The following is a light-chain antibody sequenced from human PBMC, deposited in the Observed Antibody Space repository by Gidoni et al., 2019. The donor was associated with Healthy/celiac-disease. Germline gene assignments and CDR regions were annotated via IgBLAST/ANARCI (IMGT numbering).Light chain of an antibody. CDR2: LGS. CDR3: MQALQTRWT. J-gene: IGKJ1*01. CDR1: QSLLHSNGYNY. V-gene: IGKV2-28*01. Sequence: DIVMTQSPLSLPVTPGEPASTSCRSSQSLLHSNGYNYLDWYLQKPGQSPQLLIYLGSNRASGVPDGFSGSGSGTDFTLKISRVEAEDVGVYYCMQALQTRWTFGQGTKVEIK.